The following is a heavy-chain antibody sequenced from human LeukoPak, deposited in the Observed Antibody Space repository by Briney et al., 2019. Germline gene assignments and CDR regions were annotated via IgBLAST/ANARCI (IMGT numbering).Heavy chain of an antibody. CDR2: IRSSGTTT. Sequence: PGGSLRLSCAASGFTFSTYSMNWVRQAPGKGLEWVSYIRSSGTTTYYADSVKGRFTISRDNAKNSLYLQMNSLRAEDTAVYYCARDRGSLYYYYMDVWGKGTTVTVSS. V-gene: IGHV3-48*04. CDR3: ARDRGSLYYYYMDV. D-gene: IGHD3-10*01. CDR1: GFTFSTYS. J-gene: IGHJ6*03.